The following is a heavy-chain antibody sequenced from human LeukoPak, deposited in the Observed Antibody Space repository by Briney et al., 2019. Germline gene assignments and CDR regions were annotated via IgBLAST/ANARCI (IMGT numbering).Heavy chain of an antibody. CDR3: VNPGAEIVPY. CDR1: GFIFSKYS. Sequence: GGSLRLSCAASGFIFSKYSMDWVRQAPGKGLEWVSTVGSSSTYTHYADSVKGRFTISRDNAKNSLYLQMNNLRPEDTAVYYCVNPGAEIVPYWGQGTLVTVSS. CDR2: VGSSSTYT. J-gene: IGHJ4*02. D-gene: IGHD2-21*01. V-gene: IGHV3-21*01.